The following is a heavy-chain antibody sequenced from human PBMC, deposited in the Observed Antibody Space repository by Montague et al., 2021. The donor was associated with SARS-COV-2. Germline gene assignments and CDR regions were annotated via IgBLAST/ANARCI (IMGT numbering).Heavy chain of an antibody. CDR1: GGSISSSNW. D-gene: IGHD4/OR15-4a*01. V-gene: IGHV4-4*02. J-gene: IGHJ4*02. CDR3: ARGGYGGWTGYYFDY. Sequence: SETLSLTCAVSGGSISSSNWWSWVRQPPGKGLEWIGEIHHSGSTNYNPSLTSRVTMSVDRSKNHFSLRLSSVTAADTAMYYCARGGYGGWTGYYFDYWGQGTLVTVSS. CDR2: IHHSGST.